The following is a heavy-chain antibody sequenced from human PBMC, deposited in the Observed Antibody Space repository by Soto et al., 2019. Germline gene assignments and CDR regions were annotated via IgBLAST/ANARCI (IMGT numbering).Heavy chain of an antibody. Sequence: EVQLVESGGGLVKPGGSLRLSCAASGFTFSSYSMNWVRQAPGKGLEWVSSISSSSIYTHHADSVKGRFTISRDNAKKSLYLQMNSLRAEDTAVYYCARERVAPDQGGAYRGQGTLVTVSS. CDR1: GFTFSSYS. CDR3: ARERVAPDQGGAY. V-gene: IGHV3-21*01. CDR2: ISSSSIYT. J-gene: IGHJ4*02. D-gene: IGHD5-12*01.